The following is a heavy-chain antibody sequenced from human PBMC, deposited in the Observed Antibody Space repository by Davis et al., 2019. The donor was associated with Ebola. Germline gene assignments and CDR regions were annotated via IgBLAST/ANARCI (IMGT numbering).Heavy chain of an antibody. J-gene: IGHJ6*04. V-gene: IGHV3-23*01. CDR3: ARPCSGGSCYGGDV. D-gene: IGHD2-15*01. CDR1: GFTFSDYY. Sequence: GESLKISCAASGFTFSDYYMSWIRQAPGKGLEWVSAISGSGGSTYYADSVKGRFTISRDNSKNTLYLQMNSLRAEDTAVYYCARPCSGGSCYGGDVWGKGTTVTVSS. CDR2: ISGSGGST.